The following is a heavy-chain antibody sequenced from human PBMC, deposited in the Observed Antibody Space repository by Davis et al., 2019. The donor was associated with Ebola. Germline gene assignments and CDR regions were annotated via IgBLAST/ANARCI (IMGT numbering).Heavy chain of an antibody. Sequence: PGGSLRLSCAASGFTFSSYGMHWVRQAPGKGLEWVAVIWYDGSNKYYADSVKGRFTISRDNSKNTLYLQMNSLRAEDTAVYYCASGGHYGVPLADYWGQGTLVTVSS. CDR1: GFTFSSYG. J-gene: IGHJ4*02. D-gene: IGHD4-17*01. CDR3: ASGGHYGVPLADY. V-gene: IGHV3-33*01. CDR2: IWYDGSNK.